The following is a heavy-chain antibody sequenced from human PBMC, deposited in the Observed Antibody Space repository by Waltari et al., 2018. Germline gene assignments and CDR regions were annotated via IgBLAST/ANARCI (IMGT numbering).Heavy chain of an antibody. Sequence: QVQLVQSGAEVKKPGASVKVSCKASGYTFTSYYMHWVRQAPGQGLEWMGIINPSGGSTSYAQKFQGRVTMTRDTSTSTVYMELSSLRSEDTAVYYCARGFGQQLVRYYFDYWGQGTLVTVSS. CDR2: INPSGGST. CDR3: ARGFGQQLVRYYFDY. J-gene: IGHJ4*02. D-gene: IGHD6-13*01. V-gene: IGHV1-46*01. CDR1: GYTFTSYY.